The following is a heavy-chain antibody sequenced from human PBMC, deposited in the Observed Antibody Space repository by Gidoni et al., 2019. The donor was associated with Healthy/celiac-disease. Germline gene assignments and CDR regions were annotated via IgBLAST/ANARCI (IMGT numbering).Heavy chain of an antibody. CDR3: ARDRVTGTGAPCNDRDAFDI. CDR2: IIPIFGTA. Sequence: QVQLVQSGAEVKKPGSSVKVPCKASAATFTSYAISWVRQAPGQGLEWMGGIIPIFGTANYAQKFQGRVTNTADESTSTAYMELSSLRSEDTAVYYCARDRVTGTGAPCNDRDAFDIWGQGTMVTVSS. CDR1: AATFTSYA. D-gene: IGHD1-1*01. V-gene: IGHV1-69*01. J-gene: IGHJ3*02.